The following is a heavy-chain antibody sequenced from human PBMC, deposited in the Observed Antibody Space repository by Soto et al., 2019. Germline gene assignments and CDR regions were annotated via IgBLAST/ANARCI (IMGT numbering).Heavy chain of an antibody. Sequence: GGSLRLSCAASGFTFSDHWMSWVRQAPGKGLEWVANIKQDGSEKHYVGSVKGRFTVSRDNVKNSLYLQMNSLRAEDTAVYYCARDRYCSGTWGQGTLVTVSS. V-gene: IGHV3-7*01. CDR1: GFTFSDHW. CDR3: ARDRYCSGT. CDR2: IKQDGSEK. J-gene: IGHJ4*02. D-gene: IGHD2-15*01.